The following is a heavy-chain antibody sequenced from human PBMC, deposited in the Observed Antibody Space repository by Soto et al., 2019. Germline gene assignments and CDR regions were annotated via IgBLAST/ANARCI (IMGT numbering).Heavy chain of an antibody. D-gene: IGHD6-19*01. J-gene: IGHJ6*02. CDR3: AKEGRQWLIYYCYGMDV. Sequence: GGSLRLSCAASGFNFSTFGMHWVRQAPGQEPEWVAVISYDGSNQNYADSVKGRFTISRDNSKNTLYLQMNSLRVEDTALYYCAKEGRQWLIYYCYGMDVWGQGTTVTV. CDR2: ISYDGSNQ. V-gene: IGHV3-30*18. CDR1: GFNFSTFG.